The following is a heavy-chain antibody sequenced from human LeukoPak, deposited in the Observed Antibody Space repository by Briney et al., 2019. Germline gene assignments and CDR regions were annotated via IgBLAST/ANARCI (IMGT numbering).Heavy chain of an antibody. D-gene: IGHD6-6*01. Sequence: GGSLRLSCAASGFTVSSNYMSWVRQTPGKGLEWVSVIYSGGSTYYADSVKGRFTISRDNSKNTLYLQMNSLRADDTAVYYCARGRGISRPYYFDSWGQGTLVTVSS. J-gene: IGHJ4*02. CDR3: ARGRGISRPYYFDS. CDR2: IYSGGST. V-gene: IGHV3-53*01. CDR1: GFTVSSNY.